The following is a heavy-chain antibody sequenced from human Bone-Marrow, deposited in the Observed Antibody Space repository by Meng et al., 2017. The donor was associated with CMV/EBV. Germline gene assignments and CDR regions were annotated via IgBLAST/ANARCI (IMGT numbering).Heavy chain of an antibody. CDR2: IFSNTDGATT. CDR1: GFTFSSYW. CDR3: TTYKADDVLAAYTPGY. V-gene: IGHV3-15*01. J-gene: IGHJ4*02. Sequence: GESLKISCAASGFTFSSYWMSWVRQAPGKGLEWVGRIFSNTDGATTHYGAPVKGRFTISRDDSKTTLYLQMDSLKTEDTAVYYCTTYKADDVLAAYTPGYWGQGTLVTVSS. D-gene: IGHD3-9*01.